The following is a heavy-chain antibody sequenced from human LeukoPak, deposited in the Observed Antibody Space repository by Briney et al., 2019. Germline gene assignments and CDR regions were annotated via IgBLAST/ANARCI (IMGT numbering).Heavy chain of an antibody. V-gene: IGHV3-7*05. CDR3: ARDHSGYDYPLDY. CDR1: GFTFSTYV. Sequence: GGSLRLSCAASGFTFSTYVIHWVRQAPGKGLEWVANIKQDGSEKYYVDSVKGRFTISRDNAKNSLYLQMNSLRAEDTAVYYCARDHSGYDYPLDYWGQGTLVTVSS. J-gene: IGHJ4*02. CDR2: IKQDGSEK. D-gene: IGHD5-12*01.